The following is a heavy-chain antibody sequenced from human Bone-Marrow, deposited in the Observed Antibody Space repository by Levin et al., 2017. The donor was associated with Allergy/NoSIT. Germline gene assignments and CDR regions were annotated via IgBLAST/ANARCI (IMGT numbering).Heavy chain of an antibody. Sequence: ASVKVSCKASGYNFVGYYIHWVRRAPGQGLEWMGWIYPKTGGTTFARKFRDRVTMTRDTSMNTAYLELNSLTIDDTAVYCCARGVVVENSSGWTLDYWGQGTPVTVFS. CDR1: GYNFVGYY. CDR2: IYPKTGGT. D-gene: IGHD6-19*01. V-gene: IGHV1-2*02. CDR3: ARGVVVENSSGWTLDY. J-gene: IGHJ4*02.